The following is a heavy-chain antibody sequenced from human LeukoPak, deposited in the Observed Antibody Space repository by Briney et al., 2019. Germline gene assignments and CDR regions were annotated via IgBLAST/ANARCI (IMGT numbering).Heavy chain of an antibody. J-gene: IGHJ4*02. CDR3: ARARTTMIASYFDY. V-gene: IGHV4-4*07. D-gene: IGHD3-22*01. CDR2: IYTSGST. Sequence: SETLSFTCTVSGGSISSYYWSWIRQPAGKGLEWIGRIYTSGSTNYNPSLKSRVTMSVDTSKNQFSLKLSSVTAADTAVYYCARARTTMIASYFDYWGQGTLVTVSS. CDR1: GGSISSYY.